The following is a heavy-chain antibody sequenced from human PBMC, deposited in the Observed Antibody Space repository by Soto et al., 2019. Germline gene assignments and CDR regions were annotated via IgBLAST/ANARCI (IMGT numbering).Heavy chain of an antibody. D-gene: IGHD2-15*01. CDR1: GGTFSSYA. V-gene: IGHV1-69*13. CDR2: IIPIFGTA. Sequence: SVKVSCKASGGTFSSYAISWVRQAPGQGLEWMGGIIPIFGTANYAQKFQGRVTITADESTSTAYMELSSLRSEDTAVYYCARENIVVVVAATPGLNAFDIWGQGTMVTVSS. J-gene: IGHJ3*02. CDR3: ARENIVVVVAATPGLNAFDI.